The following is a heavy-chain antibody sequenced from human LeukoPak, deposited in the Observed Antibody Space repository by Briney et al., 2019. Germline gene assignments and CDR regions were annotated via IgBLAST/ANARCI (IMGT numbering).Heavy chain of an antibody. V-gene: IGHV4-38-2*02. D-gene: IGHD3-16*02. CDR2: IYYSGST. CDR1: GYSISSGYY. CDR3: AGYMTPDAFDI. J-gene: IGHJ3*02. Sequence: SETLSLTCTVSGYSISSGYYWGWIRQPPGKGLEWIGYIYYSGSTNYNPSLKSRVTISVDTSKNQFSLKLSSVTAADTAVYYCAGYMTPDAFDIWGQGTMVTVSS.